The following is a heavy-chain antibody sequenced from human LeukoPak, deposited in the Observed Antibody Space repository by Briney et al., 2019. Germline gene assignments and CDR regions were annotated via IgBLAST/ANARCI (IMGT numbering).Heavy chain of an antibody. D-gene: IGHD3-22*01. Sequence: PGGSLRLSCAASGFTLSDYYMSWIRQAPGKGLEWISYISSSGSTIYYADSVKGRFTISRDNAKNSLYLQMNSLRAEDTAVYYCAGSSGYYFFDYWGQGTLVTVSS. CDR3: AGSSGYYFFDY. CDR1: GFTLSDYY. V-gene: IGHV3-11*01. CDR2: ISSSGSTI. J-gene: IGHJ4*02.